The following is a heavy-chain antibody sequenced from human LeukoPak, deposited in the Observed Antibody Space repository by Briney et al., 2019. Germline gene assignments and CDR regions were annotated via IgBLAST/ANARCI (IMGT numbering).Heavy chain of an antibody. Sequence: SETLSLTCAVSGYSISSGYYWGWIRQPPGKGLEWIGSIYHSGSTYYIPSLKSRITISVDTSKNQFSLKLSSVTAADTAVYYCARHVGYCTNGVCYWFDPWGQGTLVTVSS. CDR3: ARHVGYCTNGVCYWFDP. D-gene: IGHD2-8*01. V-gene: IGHV4-38-2*01. CDR1: GYSISSGYY. J-gene: IGHJ5*02. CDR2: IYHSGST.